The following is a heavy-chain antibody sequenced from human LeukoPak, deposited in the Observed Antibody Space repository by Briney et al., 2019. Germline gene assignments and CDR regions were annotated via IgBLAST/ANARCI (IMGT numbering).Heavy chain of an antibody. CDR3: ARAVMSIGYCSGGSCPKYAFDI. D-gene: IGHD2-15*01. Sequence: ASVKVSCKASGGTFSSYAISWVRQAPGQGLEWMGWINPNSGGTNYAQKFQGRVTMTRDTSISIAYMELSRLRSDDTAVYYCARAVMSIGYCSGGSCPKYAFDIWGQGTMVTVSS. CDR1: GGTFSSYA. J-gene: IGHJ3*02. CDR2: INPNSGGT. V-gene: IGHV1-2*02.